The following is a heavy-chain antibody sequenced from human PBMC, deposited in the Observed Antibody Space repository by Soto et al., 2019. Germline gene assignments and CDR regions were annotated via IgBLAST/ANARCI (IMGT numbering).Heavy chain of an antibody. D-gene: IGHD2-15*01. CDR3: ARGPGGPDGPGDY. CDR1: GYTFTSYA. J-gene: IGHJ4*02. CDR2: INAGNGNT. V-gene: IGHV1-3*01. Sequence: QVQLVQSGAEVKKPGASVKVSCKASGYTFTSYAMHWVRQAPGQRLEWMGWINAGNGNTKYSQKFQGRVTITRDTSASTAYMELSSPRSEDTAVYYCARGPGGPDGPGDYWGQGTLVPVSS.